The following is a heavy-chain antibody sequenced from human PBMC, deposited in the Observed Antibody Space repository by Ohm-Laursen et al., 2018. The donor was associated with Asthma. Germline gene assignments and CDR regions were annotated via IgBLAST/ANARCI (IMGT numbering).Heavy chain of an antibody. CDR2: IWYDGSNK. CDR1: GFTFSSYG. V-gene: IGHV3-30*18. Sequence: RSLRLSCAASGFTFSSYGMHWVRQAPGKGLEWVAVIWYDGSNKYYADSVKGRFTISRDNSKNTLYLQMNSLRAEDTAVYYCAKDDYYYDSSGYTYFQHWGQGTLVTVSS. CDR3: AKDDYYYDSSGYTYFQH. D-gene: IGHD3-22*01. J-gene: IGHJ1*01.